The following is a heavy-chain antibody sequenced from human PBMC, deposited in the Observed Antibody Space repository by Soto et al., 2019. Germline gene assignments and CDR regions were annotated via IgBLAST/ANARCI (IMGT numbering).Heavy chain of an antibody. Sequence: SETLSLTCTVSGGSISSYYWSWIRQPPGRGLEWIGEINYSGSTNYNPSLNSRVTISVDTSKNQFSLKLSSVTAADTAVYYCARGVAASDYYYYGMDVWGQGTTVTVSS. CDR2: INYSGST. CDR3: ARGVAASDYYYYGMDV. J-gene: IGHJ6*02. D-gene: IGHD6-13*01. V-gene: IGHV4-59*12. CDR1: GGSISSYY.